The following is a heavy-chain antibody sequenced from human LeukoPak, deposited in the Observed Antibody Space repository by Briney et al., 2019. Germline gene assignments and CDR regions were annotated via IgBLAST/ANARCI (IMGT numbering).Heavy chain of an antibody. J-gene: IGHJ4*02. D-gene: IGHD4-11*01. CDR1: GYTFTRYY. Sequence: ASVKVSCKASGYTFTRYYIHWVRQDPGQGLEWIGRINPDSGGTNYAQELQGSVTMTSDTSISTAYMELSRLTSDDTAVYYCARGAIVRDYSISDCWGQGTLVTVSS. CDR2: INPDSGGT. V-gene: IGHV1-2*02. CDR3: ARGAIVRDYSISDC.